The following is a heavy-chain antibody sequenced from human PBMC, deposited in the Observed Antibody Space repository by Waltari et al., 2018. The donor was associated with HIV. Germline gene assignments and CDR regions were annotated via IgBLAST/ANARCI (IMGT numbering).Heavy chain of an antibody. CDR1: GYSFTSYW. CDR3: ARPKAVAGTDNGMDV. V-gene: IGHV5-51*01. D-gene: IGHD6-19*01. J-gene: IGHJ6*02. Sequence: EVQLVQSGAEVKKPGESLKISCKGSGYSFTSYWIGWVRQMPGKGLEWMGIIYPGDSDTRYSPSFQGQVTISADKSISTAYLQWSSLKASDTAMYYCARPKAVAGTDNGMDVWGQGTTVTVSS. CDR2: IYPGDSDT.